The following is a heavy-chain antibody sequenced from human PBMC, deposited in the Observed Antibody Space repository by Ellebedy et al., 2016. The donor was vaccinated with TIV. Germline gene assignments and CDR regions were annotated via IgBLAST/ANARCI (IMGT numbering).Heavy chain of an antibody. CDR2: INHSGNT. J-gene: IGHJ4*02. D-gene: IGHD5-18*01. CDR3: ARGGTFSHGLWYFDY. Sequence: SETLSLTCAVFGGSFSGYSWSWIRQPPGKGLEWIGEINHSGNTNYNPSLKSRVTISVDTSKNQFSLNLNSVTAADTAAYYCARGGTFSHGLWYFDYWGQGTLVTVSS. V-gene: IGHV4-34*01. CDR1: GGSFSGYS.